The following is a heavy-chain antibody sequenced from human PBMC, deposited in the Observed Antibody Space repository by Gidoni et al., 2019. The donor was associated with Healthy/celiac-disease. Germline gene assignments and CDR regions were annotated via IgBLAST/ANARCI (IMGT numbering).Heavy chain of an antibody. Sequence: QVQLQQWGAGLLKPSETLSLTCAVEGGSFSCYYWSWIRQPPGKGLEWIGEINHSGSTNYNPSLKSRVTISVDTSKNQFSLKLSSVTAADTAVYYCAREDESSGLDYWGQGTLVTVSS. CDR2: INHSGST. V-gene: IGHV4-34*01. CDR3: AREDESSGLDY. J-gene: IGHJ4*02. CDR1: GGSFSCYY. D-gene: IGHD3-22*01.